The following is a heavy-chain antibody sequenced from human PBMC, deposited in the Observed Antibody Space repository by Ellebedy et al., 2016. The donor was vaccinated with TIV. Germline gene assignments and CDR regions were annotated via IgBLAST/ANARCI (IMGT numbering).Heavy chain of an antibody. CDR3: SRDPHTNGYGPSG. V-gene: IGHV3-21*06. D-gene: IGHD2-2*03. J-gene: IGHJ4*02. CDR1: GFAFSSYS. Sequence: GESLKISCAASGFAFSSYSMNWVRQAPGKGLEWVSSISRDSDSISYADSVKGRITISRDNVDNSLSLQMNSLRADDTAVYFCSRDPHTNGYGPSGWGQGTLVIVSS. CDR2: ISRDSDSI.